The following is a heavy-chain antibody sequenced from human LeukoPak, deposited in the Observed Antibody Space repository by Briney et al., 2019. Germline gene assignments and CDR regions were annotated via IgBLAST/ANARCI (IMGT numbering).Heavy chain of an antibody. V-gene: IGHV3-23*01. CDR1: GFAFSTYA. CDR3: AKGGSRWYYFDY. D-gene: IGHD6-13*01. Sequence: PGGSLRLSCAASGFAFSTYAMSWVRQAPGKGLEWVSSITGSGDSTYYTDSVKGQFTISRDNSRNTLYLQMNSLRAEDTAVYYCAKGGSRWYYFDYWGQGTLVTVSS. J-gene: IGHJ4*02. CDR2: ITGSGDST.